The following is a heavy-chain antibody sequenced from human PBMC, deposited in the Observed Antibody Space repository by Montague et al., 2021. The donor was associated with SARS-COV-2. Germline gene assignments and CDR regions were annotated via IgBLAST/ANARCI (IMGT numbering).Heavy chain of an antibody. J-gene: IGHJ5*02. Sequence: SETLSLTCTVSGGSFSNYYLCWILQPPAKGLQWIGEINHSGSTNYNPSPKSRVTISVDTSKNQFSRKLSSVTAADTAVYYCARGGTVTTFFAPKRTRRDNWFDPWGQGTLVTVSS. D-gene: IGHD4-17*01. V-gene: IGHV4-34*01. CDR3: ARGGTVTTFFAPKRTRRDNWFDP. CDR1: GGSFSNYY. CDR2: INHSGST.